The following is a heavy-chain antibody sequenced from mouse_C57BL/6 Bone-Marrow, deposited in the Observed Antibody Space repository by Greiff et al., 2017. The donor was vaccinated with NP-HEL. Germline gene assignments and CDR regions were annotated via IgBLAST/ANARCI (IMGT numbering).Heavy chain of an antibody. CDR3: ARWDYSKEYWYFDV. CDR1: GYTFTSYD. V-gene: IGHV1-85*01. J-gene: IGHJ1*03. D-gene: IGHD2-5*01. CDR2: IYPRDGST. Sequence: QVQLQQPGAELVKPGASVKLSCKASGYTFTSYDINWVKQRPGQGLEWIGWIYPRDGSTKYNEKFKGKATLTVDTSSSTAYMELHSLTSEDSAVYFCARWDYSKEYWYFDVWGTGTTVTVSS.